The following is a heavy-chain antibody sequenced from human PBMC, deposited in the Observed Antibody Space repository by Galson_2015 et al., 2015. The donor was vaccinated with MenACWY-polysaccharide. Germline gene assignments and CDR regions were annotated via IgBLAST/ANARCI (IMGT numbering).Heavy chain of an antibody. CDR1: GFTFSSYA. CDR2: VSASGGST. D-gene: IGHD1-26*01. Sequence: SLRLSCAASGFTFSSYAMSWVRQAPGKGLEWVSGVSASGGSTVYTDSAKGRFTMSRDNSKRSLYLQMNSLRAEDTAVYYCAKDTGPGEYAYSWATFDIWGRGTMVTVSS. V-gene: IGHV3-23*01. J-gene: IGHJ3*02. CDR3: AKDTGPGEYAYSWATFDI.